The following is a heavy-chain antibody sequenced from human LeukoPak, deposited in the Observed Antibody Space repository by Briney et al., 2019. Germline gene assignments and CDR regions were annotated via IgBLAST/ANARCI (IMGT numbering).Heavy chain of an antibody. D-gene: IGHD6-19*01. Sequence: GGSLRLSCAASGFIFSTYAMSWVRQAPGKGLEWVSAISSSGGYTYYADSVKGRFTISRDNSKNTLYLQMNSLRAEDTAVYYCARDLAEGHYMDVWGKGTTVTVSS. CDR3: ARDLAEGHYMDV. CDR1: GFIFSTYA. V-gene: IGHV3-23*01. J-gene: IGHJ6*03. CDR2: ISSSGGYT.